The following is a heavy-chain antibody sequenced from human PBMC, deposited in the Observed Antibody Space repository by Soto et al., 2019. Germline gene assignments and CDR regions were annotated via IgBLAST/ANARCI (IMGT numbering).Heavy chain of an antibody. D-gene: IGHD3-10*01. CDR3: ARGIKSFGGPDP. CDR2: INASNGNT. J-gene: IGHJ5*02. CDR1: GYTFTSYY. Sequence: GASVKVSCKASGYTFTSYYMHWVRQAPGQRLEWMGRINASNGNTKYAQKFQGRVTITRDTSASTAYMELSSLRSEDTAVYYCARGIKSFGGPDPWGQGTLVTVSS. V-gene: IGHV1-3*01.